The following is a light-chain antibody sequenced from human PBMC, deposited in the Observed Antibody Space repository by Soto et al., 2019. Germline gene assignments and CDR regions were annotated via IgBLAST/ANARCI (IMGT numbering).Light chain of an antibody. Sequence: DIQMTQSPSSLSASVGDRVTITCRASQRIDNYLNWYQQKPGKAPNLVIYAVTTLQGGVPSRFSGSASGTDFTLTISSLQPEDFATYYCQQTYDPPTTFAQGTKLEI. CDR1: QRIDNY. CDR3: QQTYDPPTT. J-gene: IGKJ2*01. CDR2: AVT. V-gene: IGKV1-39*01.